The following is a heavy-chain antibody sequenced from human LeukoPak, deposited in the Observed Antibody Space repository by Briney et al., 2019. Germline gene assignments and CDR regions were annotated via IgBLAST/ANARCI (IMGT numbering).Heavy chain of an antibody. CDR2: INPSGGST. V-gene: IGHV1-46*01. D-gene: IGHD6-13*01. J-gene: IGHJ6*03. CDR3: ARHGRQQQLVRVYYYYYMDV. CDR1: GYTFTSYY. Sequence: GASVKVSCKASGYTFTSYYMHWVRQAPGQGLEGMGIINPSGGSTSYAQKFQGRVTMTRDMSTSTVYMELSSLRSEDTAVYYCARHGRQQQLVRVYYYYYMDVWGKGTTVTVSS.